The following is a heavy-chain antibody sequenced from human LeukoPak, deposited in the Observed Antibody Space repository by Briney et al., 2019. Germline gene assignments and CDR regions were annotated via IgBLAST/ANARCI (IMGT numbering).Heavy chain of an antibody. CDR3: ARAVVGATDY. CDR1: GYTFTSYG. CDR2: ITVYNGNT. D-gene: IGHD1-26*01. Sequence: ASVKVSCKASGYTFTSYGISWVRQAPGQGLEWMGWITVYNGNTNYAQKLQGRVTMTTDTSSSTANMELRSLRSDDTAVYYCARAVVGATDYWGQGTLVTVSS. V-gene: IGHV1-18*01. J-gene: IGHJ4*02.